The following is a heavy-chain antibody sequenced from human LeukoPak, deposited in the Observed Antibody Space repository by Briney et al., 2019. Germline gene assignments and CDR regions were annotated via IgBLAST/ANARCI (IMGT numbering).Heavy chain of an antibody. CDR3: ALAVAGPYYYYGMDV. CDR1: GYTFTSYY. D-gene: IGHD6-19*01. CDR2: INPSGGST. V-gene: IGHV1-46*01. J-gene: IGHJ6*02. Sequence: ASVKVSCKASGYTFTSYYMHWVRQAPGQGLEWMGIINPSGGSTSYAQKFQGRVTMTRDTSTSTVYMELSSLRSEDTAVYYCALAVAGPYYYYGMDVWGQGTTVTVSS.